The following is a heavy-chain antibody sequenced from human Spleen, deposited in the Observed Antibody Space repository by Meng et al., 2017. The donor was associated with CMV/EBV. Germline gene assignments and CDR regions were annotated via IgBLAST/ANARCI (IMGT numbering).Heavy chain of an antibody. Sequence: SETLSLTCTVSGASISTSSYYWGWIRLPPGKGLEWIGSVYYSGTTYYNPSLRSRVTISSDTSKNQFSLKLTSVTAADTAVYYCVRDPELLVPAAATYYYYYGMDVWGQGPRSPSP. V-gene: IGHV4-39*07. CDR1: GASISTSSYY. D-gene: IGHD2-2*01. CDR2: VYYSGTT. J-gene: IGHJ6*02. CDR3: VRDPELLVPAAATYYYYYGMDV.